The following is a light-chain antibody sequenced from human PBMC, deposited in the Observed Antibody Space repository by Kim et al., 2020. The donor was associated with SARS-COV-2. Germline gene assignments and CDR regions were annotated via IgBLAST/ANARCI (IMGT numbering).Light chain of an antibody. CDR2: RDS. Sequence: VSPGQTARINCSGGALPKQYAYWYQQKPGQAPVLVIYRDSERPSGIPERFSGSSSGTTGTLTISGVQAEDEGDYYCQSADSSETVVFGGGTQLTVL. V-gene: IGLV3-25*03. CDR1: ALPKQY. CDR3: QSADSSETVV. J-gene: IGLJ3*02.